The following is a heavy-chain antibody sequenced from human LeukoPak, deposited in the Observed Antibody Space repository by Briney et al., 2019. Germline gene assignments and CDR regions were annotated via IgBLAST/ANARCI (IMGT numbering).Heavy chain of an antibody. CDR2: IYYSGST. V-gene: IGHV4-59*08. J-gene: IGHJ4*02. CDR1: GGSISSYY. Sequence: SETLSLTCTVSGGSISSYYWSWIRQPPGKGLEWIGYIYYSGSTNYNPSLKSRVTISVDTSKNQFSLKLSSVTAADTAVYYCARLSYSSGFEYYFDYWGQGTLVTVSS. D-gene: IGHD6-25*01. CDR3: ARLSYSSGFEYYFDY.